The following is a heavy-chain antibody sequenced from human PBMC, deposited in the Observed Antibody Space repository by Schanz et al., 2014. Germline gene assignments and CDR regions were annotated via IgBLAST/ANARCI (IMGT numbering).Heavy chain of an antibody. Sequence: EVKMVESGGGLVKPGGSLRLSCAASGFNFSSYSLNWVRQAPGKGLEWVSAISGGGGTTYYADSVKGRFTISRDNSKNTLYLQMNSLRAEDTAIYYCAKGRFRELSAFDIWGQGTMVTVSS. CDR2: ISGGGGTT. J-gene: IGHJ3*02. V-gene: IGHV3-23*04. D-gene: IGHD3-10*01. CDR3: AKGRFRELSAFDI. CDR1: GFNFSSYS.